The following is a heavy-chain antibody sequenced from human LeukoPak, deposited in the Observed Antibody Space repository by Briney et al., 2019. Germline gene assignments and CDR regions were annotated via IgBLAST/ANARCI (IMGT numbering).Heavy chain of an antibody. CDR1: GGSFTSYA. J-gene: IGHJ4*02. D-gene: IGHD3-22*01. CDR2: IIPVFGTA. V-gene: IGHV1-69*13. Sequence: GASVKVSCKASGGSFTSYAISWVRRAPGQGLEWMGGIIPVFGTAKYAQKFQDRVTVTADDSTTTAYMELSSLTSEDTAVYYCARTPGWLSVPYYFDYWGQGTLVTVSS. CDR3: ARTPGWLSVPYYFDY.